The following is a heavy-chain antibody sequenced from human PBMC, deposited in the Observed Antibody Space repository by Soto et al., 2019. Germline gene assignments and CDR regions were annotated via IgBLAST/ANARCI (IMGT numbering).Heavy chain of an antibody. D-gene: IGHD1-1*01. CDR2: IKSTKDGGAR. Sequence: EVQVVESGGDLVEPGGSLRLSCVTSGFMSSSAWMSWVRQAPGKGLEWVARIKSTKDGGARDYAAPVNGRFSISRDDSKSTVYLQMNSLRAEDTALYYCVEGWNDFWGQGTLVTVSS. CDR1: GFMSSSAW. J-gene: IGHJ4*02. CDR3: VEGWNDF. V-gene: IGHV3-15*01.